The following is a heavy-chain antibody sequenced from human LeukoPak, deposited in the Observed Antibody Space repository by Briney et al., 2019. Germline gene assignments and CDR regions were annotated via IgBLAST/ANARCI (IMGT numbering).Heavy chain of an antibody. V-gene: IGHV3-74*01. J-gene: IGHJ4*02. Sequence: GGSLRLSCAASGFTFSSHWMNRVRQAPGKGLVWVSRINGDGSSTNYADSVKGRFTISRDNAKNTLYLQLNSLRAEDTAIYYCARSQGPYDYWGQGTLVTVSS. CDR3: ARSQGPYDY. CDR2: INGDGSST. CDR1: GFTFSSHW.